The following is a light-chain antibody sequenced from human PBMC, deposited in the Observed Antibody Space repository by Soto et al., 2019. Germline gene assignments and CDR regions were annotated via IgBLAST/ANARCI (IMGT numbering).Light chain of an antibody. CDR2: GAS. V-gene: IGKV3-20*01. CDR1: QYINTR. CDR3: QQYDGSPIT. J-gene: IGKJ5*01. Sequence: EIVLTQSPATLSSFPGDRVTLSCRASQYINTRLAWYRQKSGQPPRLLIYGASTRATGIPDRFSGSGSGTDFTLTISRLEPEDFAVYYCQQYDGSPITFGQGTRLEI.